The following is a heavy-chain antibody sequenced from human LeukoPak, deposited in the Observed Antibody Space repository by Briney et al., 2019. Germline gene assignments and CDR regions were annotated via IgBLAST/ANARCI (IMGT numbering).Heavy chain of an antibody. CDR1: GFTFSSHA. Sequence: GGSLRLSCAASGFTFSSHAMSWVRQAPGKGLEWVSAISGSGGSTYYADSVKGRFTISRDNSKNSLYLQMNSLRAEDTAVYYCARGYVLRGGFDPWGQGTLVTVSS. J-gene: IGHJ5*02. V-gene: IGHV3-23*01. CDR3: ARGYVLRGGFDP. D-gene: IGHD2-15*01. CDR2: ISGSGGST.